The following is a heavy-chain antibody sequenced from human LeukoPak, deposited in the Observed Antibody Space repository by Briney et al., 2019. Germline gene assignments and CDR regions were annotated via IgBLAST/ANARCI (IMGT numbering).Heavy chain of an antibody. CDR1: GGTFSSYA. CDR3: ARPGREYSGDDPFDY. V-gene: IGHV1-69*01. CDR2: IIPIFGTA. Sequence: SVKVSCTASGGTFSSYAISWVRQAPGQGLEWMGGIIPIFGTANYAQKFQGRVTITADESTSTAYMERSSLRSEDTAVYYCARPGREYSGDDPFDYWGQGTLVTVSS. D-gene: IGHD5-12*01. J-gene: IGHJ4*02.